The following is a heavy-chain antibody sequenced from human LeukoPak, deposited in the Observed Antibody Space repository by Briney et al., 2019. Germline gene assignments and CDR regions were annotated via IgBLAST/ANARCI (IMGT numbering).Heavy chain of an antibody. D-gene: IGHD3-22*01. CDR2: ISYDGSNK. J-gene: IGHJ4*02. V-gene: IGHV3-30*04. CDR1: GFTFSSYA. CDR3: ASLNQSPRSVLSYDSSGYYRDY. Sequence: GGSLTLSCAPSGFTFSSYAMHWVRQAPGKGLEWVAVISYDGSNKYYADSVKGRFTISRDNSKNTLYLQMNSLRAEDTAVYYCASLNQSPRSVLSYDSSGYYRDYWGQGTLVTVSS.